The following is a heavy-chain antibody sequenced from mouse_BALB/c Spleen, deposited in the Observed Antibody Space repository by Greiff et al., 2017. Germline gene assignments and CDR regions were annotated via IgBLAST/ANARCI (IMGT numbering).Heavy chain of an antibody. CDR3: ARLDTTYFDY. D-gene: IGHD2-12*01. CDR1: GFAFSSYD. Sequence: EVKLMESGGGLVKPGGSLKLSCAASGFAFSSYDMSWVRQTPEKRLEWVAYISSGGGSTYYPDTVKGRFTISRDNAKNTLYLQMSSLKSEDTAMYYCARLDTTYFDYWGQGTTLTVSS. V-gene: IGHV5-12-1*01. CDR2: ISSGGGST. J-gene: IGHJ2*01.